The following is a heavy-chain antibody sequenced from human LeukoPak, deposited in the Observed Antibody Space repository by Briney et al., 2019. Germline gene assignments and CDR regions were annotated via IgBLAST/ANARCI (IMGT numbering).Heavy chain of an antibody. D-gene: IGHD1-14*01. CDR3: ARDGGMTPPYYYGIDV. Sequence: PSETLSLTCTVSGGSISSYYWSWIRQPPGKGLEWIGYIYYSGSTNYNPSLKSRVTMSVDTSKNQFSLKLSSVTAADTAVYYCARDGGMTPPYYYGIDVWGQGTTVTVSS. J-gene: IGHJ6*02. CDR2: IYYSGST. CDR1: GGSISSYY. V-gene: IGHV4-59*12.